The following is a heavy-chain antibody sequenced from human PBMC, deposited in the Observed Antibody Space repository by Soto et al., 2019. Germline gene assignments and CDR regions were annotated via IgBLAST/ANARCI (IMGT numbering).Heavy chain of an antibody. D-gene: IGHD6-19*01. CDR1: GFTFSSYW. CDR3: ARVGSGWYVSFDY. Sequence: GGSLRLSCAASGFTFSSYWMSWVRQAPGKGLEWVANIKQDGSEKYYVDSVKGRFTISRDNAKNSRYLQMNSLRAEDTAVYYCARVGSGWYVSFDYWGQGTLVTVSS. V-gene: IGHV3-7*03. J-gene: IGHJ4*02. CDR2: IKQDGSEK.